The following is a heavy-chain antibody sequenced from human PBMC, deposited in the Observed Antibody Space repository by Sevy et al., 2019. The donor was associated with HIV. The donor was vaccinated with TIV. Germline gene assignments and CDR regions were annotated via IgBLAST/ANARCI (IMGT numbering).Heavy chain of an antibody. CDR1: GGSFSGYF. CDR2: INHSGNT. V-gene: IGHV4-34*01. J-gene: IGHJ4*02. CDR3: ARNGNGYYGGHNLYYFDY. D-gene: IGHD1-26*01. Sequence: SETLSLTCAVYGGSFSGYFWTWIRQPPGERLEWIGEINHSGNTNYNPSLKSRVTISVDTSKNQFSLQLTSVTAADTAIYYCARNGNGYYGGHNLYYFDYWGQGDLVTVSS.